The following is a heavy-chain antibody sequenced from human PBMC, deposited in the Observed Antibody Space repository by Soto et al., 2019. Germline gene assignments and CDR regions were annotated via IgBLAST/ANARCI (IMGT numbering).Heavy chain of an antibody. CDR1: GFNFGPFW. CDR3: ARDRGYPDSFDI. V-gene: IGHV3-74*01. D-gene: IGHD3-10*01. Sequence: GGSLRLSCAASGFNFGPFWMHWVRQVPGKGLEWVSHINSDGGTIVYADSVKGRFTISRDNAKSTLFLQMNSLRVEDTAVYYCARDRGYPDSFDIWGQGTMVTVSS. CDR2: INSDGGTI. J-gene: IGHJ3*02.